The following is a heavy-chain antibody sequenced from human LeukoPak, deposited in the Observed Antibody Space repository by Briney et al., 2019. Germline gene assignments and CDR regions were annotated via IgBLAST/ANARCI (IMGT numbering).Heavy chain of an antibody. Sequence: GGSLRLSCAASGFTFSSFAMSWVRQAPGKGLEWVSAFSGSDDTTYYVDSVKGRFTISRDNSKNTLDLQMNSLRAEDTAVYYCARGDHYYDSSGYSYWGQGTLVTVSS. CDR3: ARGDHYYDSSGYSY. V-gene: IGHV3-23*01. J-gene: IGHJ4*02. CDR1: GFTFSSFA. CDR2: FSGSDDTT. D-gene: IGHD3-22*01.